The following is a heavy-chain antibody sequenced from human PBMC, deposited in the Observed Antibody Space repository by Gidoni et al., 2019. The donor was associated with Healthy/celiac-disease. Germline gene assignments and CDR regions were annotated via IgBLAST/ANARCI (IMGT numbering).Heavy chain of an antibody. J-gene: IGHJ4*02. CDR3: ARGSGLNLGELSLGDY. CDR1: GFTFSLYA. CDR2: ISYDGSNK. D-gene: IGHD3-16*02. V-gene: IGHV3-30*04. Sequence: QVQLVESGGGVVQPGRSLSLSCAASGFTFSLYAMHWVRQAPGKGLEWVAVISYDGSNKYYADSVKGRFTISRDNSKNTLYLQMNSLRAEDTAVYYCARGSGLNLGELSLGDYWGQGTLVTVSS.